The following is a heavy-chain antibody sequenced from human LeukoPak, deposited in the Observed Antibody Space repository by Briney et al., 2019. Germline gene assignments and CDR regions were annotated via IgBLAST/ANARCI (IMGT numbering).Heavy chain of an antibody. J-gene: IGHJ4*02. CDR1: GVTFRSYT. Sequence: GGSLRLSCAASGVTFRSYTIHWVRHAPGKGLEWVSYISSSSSYIYYADSVRGRFTISRDNAKNTVYLEMNSLRAEDTAVYYCARDGENHYYDYWGQGTLVTVST. D-gene: IGHD7-27*01. CDR3: ARDGENHYYDY. CDR2: ISSSSSYI. V-gene: IGHV3-21*01.